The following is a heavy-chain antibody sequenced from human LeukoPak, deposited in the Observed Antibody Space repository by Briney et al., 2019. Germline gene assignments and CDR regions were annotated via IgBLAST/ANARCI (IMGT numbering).Heavy chain of an antibody. V-gene: IGHV4-4*07. CDR3: ARELKPGMPAPYNWFDP. D-gene: IGHD2-2*01. CDR2: IYTSGST. Sequence: SETLSLTCTVSGGSISSYYWSWIRQSAGKGLEGSGRIYTSGSTNYNPSLKSRVTMSVDTSKNQFSLKLSSVTAADTAVYYCARELKPGMPAPYNWFDPWGQGTLVTVSS. J-gene: IGHJ5*02. CDR1: GGSISSYY.